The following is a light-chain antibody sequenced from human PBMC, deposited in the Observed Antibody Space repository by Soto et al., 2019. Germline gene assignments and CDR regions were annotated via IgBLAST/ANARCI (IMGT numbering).Light chain of an antibody. V-gene: IGLV2-23*03. J-gene: IGLJ2*01. CDR2: EGS. CDR3: CSYAGSSTFGV. Sequence: QSALTQPASVSGSPGQSITISCTGTSSDVGSYNLVSWYQQHPGKAPKLMIYEGSKRPSGVSNRFSGSKSGNTASLTISGLQAEDEADYYCCSYAGSSTFGVFGEGTKVTVL. CDR1: SSDVGSYNL.